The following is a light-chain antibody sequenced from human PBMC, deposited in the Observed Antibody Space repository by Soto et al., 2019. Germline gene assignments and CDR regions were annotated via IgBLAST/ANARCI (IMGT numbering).Light chain of an antibody. CDR2: LGS. CDR3: TQALQDPFT. CDR1: QSLLHSNGNTY. V-gene: IGKV2-28*01. Sequence: DIVMTQSPLSLPVTPGEPASISCRSSQSLLHSNGNTYLDWYLQKPGQSPQLLIYLGSNRASGGTDRFSGSRSGTDFTLKLSRVEAEDVGLYYCTQALQDPFTFGPGTKVEIK. J-gene: IGKJ3*01.